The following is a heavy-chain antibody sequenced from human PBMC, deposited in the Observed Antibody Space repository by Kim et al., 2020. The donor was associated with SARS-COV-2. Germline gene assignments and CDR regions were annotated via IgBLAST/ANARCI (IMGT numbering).Heavy chain of an antibody. Sequence: ASVKVSCKASGYTFTSYYMHWVRQAPGQGLEWMGIINPSGGSTSYAQKFQGRVTMTRDTSTSTVYMELSSLRSEDTAVYYCAIGRIVVVTLDAFDIWGQGTMVTVSS. CDR1: GYTFTSYY. CDR2: INPSGGST. V-gene: IGHV1-46*01. J-gene: IGHJ3*02. CDR3: AIGRIVVVTLDAFDI. D-gene: IGHD3-22*01.